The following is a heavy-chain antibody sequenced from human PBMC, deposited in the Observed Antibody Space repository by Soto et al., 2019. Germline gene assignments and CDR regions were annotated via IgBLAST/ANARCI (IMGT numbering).Heavy chain of an antibody. CDR1: GFTVSSNY. CDR2: IYSDGST. Sequence: EVQLVDSGGGFVQPGGSLRLSCAASGFTVSSNYMSWVRQAPGKGLQWVSFIYSDGSTSYADSVKGRFTISRDNSKNTLYLQMNCLRSEDAAVYYCARGPNLDDYSNYVGWFDPWGQGTLVTVSS. V-gene: IGHV3-66*01. CDR3: ARGPNLDDYSNYVGWFDP. D-gene: IGHD4-4*01. J-gene: IGHJ5*02.